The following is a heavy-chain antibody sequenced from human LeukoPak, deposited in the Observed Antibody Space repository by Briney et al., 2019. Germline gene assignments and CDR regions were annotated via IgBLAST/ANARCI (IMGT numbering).Heavy chain of an antibody. J-gene: IGHJ6*03. Sequence: GASVKVSCKASGGTFSSYAISWVRQAPGQGLEWMGGIIPIFGTTNYAQKFQGRVTITTDKSTSTAYMELSSLRSEDTAVYYCASTGATGTKRENYYFDMDVWGKVTTVTVSS. CDR2: IIPIFGTT. V-gene: IGHV1-69*05. D-gene: IGHD1-7*01. CDR3: ASTGATGTKRENYYFDMDV. CDR1: GGTFSSYA.